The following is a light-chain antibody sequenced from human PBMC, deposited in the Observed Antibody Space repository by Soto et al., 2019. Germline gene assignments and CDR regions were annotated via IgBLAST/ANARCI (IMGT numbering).Light chain of an antibody. CDR1: SSDVGGYNY. Sequence: QSVLTQPASVSGSPGQSITISRTGTSSDVGGYNYVSWYQQHPGKAPKLMIYDVSNRPSGVSNRFSGSKSGNTASLTISGLQAEDEADYYCSSYTSSSTSYVSGTGTKVTVL. CDR3: SSYTSSSTSYV. V-gene: IGLV2-14*01. CDR2: DVS. J-gene: IGLJ1*01.